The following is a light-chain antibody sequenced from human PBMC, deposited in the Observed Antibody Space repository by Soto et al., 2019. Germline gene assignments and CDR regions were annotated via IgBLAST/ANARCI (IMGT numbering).Light chain of an antibody. CDR1: TSDVHNYNY. J-gene: IGLJ3*02. CDR2: SNN. V-gene: IGLV1-47*02. Sequence: QSALTQPASVSGSPGQSITISCTGSTSDVHNYNYVSWYQQLPGKAPKLLIYSNNQRPSGVPDRFSGSKSGTSASLAISGLRSEDEAEYYCAAWDDSLSGVVFGGGTKLTVL. CDR3: AAWDDSLSGVV.